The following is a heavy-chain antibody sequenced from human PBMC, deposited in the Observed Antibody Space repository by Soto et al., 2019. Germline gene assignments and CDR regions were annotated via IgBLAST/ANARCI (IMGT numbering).Heavy chain of an antibody. CDR3: AQQGHGAFDI. CDR2: ISSSSSYI. V-gene: IGHV3-21*01. Sequence: EVQLVESGGGLVKPGGSLRLSCAASGFTFSSYSMNWVRQAPGKGLEWVSSISSSSSYIYYADSVKGRFTISRDNAKNSLYLQMNSLRAEDTAVYYWAQQGHGAFDIWGQGTMVTVSS. CDR1: GFTFSSYS. J-gene: IGHJ3*02.